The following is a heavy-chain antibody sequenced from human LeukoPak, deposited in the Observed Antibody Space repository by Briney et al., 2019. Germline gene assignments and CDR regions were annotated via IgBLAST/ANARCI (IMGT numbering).Heavy chain of an antibody. CDR1: GFTFDGYA. CDR2: ISWNTGSI. J-gene: IGHJ4*02. V-gene: IGHV3-9*01. D-gene: IGHD3-22*01. CDR3: AKGYDSSGFIAPSFDY. Sequence: GGSLRLSCAASGFTFDGYAMHWVRQAPGKGLEWVSGISWNTGSIGYADSVKGRFTISRDNAKNSLYLQVNSPRAEDTALYYCAKGYDSSGFIAPSFDYWGQGILVTVSS.